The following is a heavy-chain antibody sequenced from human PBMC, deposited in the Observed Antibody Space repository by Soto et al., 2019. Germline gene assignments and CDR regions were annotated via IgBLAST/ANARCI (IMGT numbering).Heavy chain of an antibody. D-gene: IGHD6-19*01. CDR3: ARGRFPYSSGWYLGRYYYYMDV. J-gene: IGHJ6*03. V-gene: IGHV1-8*01. CDR2: MNPNSGNT. Sequence: ASVKVSCKASGYTFTSYDINWVRQATGQGLEWMGWMNPNSGNTGYAQKFQGRVTMTRNTSISTAYMELSSLRSEDTAVYYCARGRFPYSSGWYLGRYYYYMDVWGKGTTVTVSS. CDR1: GYTFTSYD.